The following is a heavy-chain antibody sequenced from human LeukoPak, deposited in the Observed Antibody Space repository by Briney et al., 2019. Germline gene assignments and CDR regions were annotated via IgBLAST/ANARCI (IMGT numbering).Heavy chain of an antibody. D-gene: IGHD6-13*01. CDR1: GYTFTGYD. V-gene: IGHV1-8*01. Sequence: GASVKVSCKASGYTFTGYDINWVRQATGQGLEWMGWMNPNSGNTGYAQKFQGRVTMTRNTSISTAYMKLSSLRSEDTAVYYCAASSGKVLDDAFDIWGQGTMVTVSS. CDR3: AASSGKVLDDAFDI. J-gene: IGHJ3*02. CDR2: MNPNSGNT.